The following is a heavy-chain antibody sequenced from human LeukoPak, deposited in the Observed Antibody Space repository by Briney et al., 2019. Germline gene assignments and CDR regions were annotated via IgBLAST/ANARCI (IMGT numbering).Heavy chain of an antibody. V-gene: IGHV4-38-2*02. Sequence: SETLSLTCTVSGYSIGTGYYWGWIRQPPGKGLEWIGSIYHSGTTYYNPSLKSRVTISVDTSKNQFSLKLSSVTAADTAVYYCARDTGYNYDFWSGYYQGYYTFGADYYYMDVWGKGTTVTVSS. J-gene: IGHJ6*03. CDR1: GYSIGTGYY. CDR3: ARDTGYNYDFWSGYYQGYYTFGADYYYMDV. D-gene: IGHD3-3*01. CDR2: IYHSGTT.